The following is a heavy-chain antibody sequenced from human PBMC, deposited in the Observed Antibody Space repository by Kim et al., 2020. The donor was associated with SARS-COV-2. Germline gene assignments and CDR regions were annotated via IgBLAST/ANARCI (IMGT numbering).Heavy chain of an antibody. CDR2: INHSGST. J-gene: IGHJ4*02. D-gene: IGHD3-22*01. Sequence: SETLSLTCAVYGGSFSGYYWSWIRQPPGKGLEWIGEINHSGSTNYNPSLKSRVTISVDTSKNQFSLKLSSVTAADTAVYYCARQPTGYYDSSGRRFDYWGQGTLVTVSS. CDR3: ARQPTGYYDSSGRRFDY. CDR1: GGSFSGYY. V-gene: IGHV4-34*01.